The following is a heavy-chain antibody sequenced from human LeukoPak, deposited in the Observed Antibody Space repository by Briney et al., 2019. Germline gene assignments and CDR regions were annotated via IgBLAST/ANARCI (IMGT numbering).Heavy chain of an antibody. V-gene: IGHV1-2*02. CDR2: INPNSGGT. CDR1: GYTFTGYY. CDR3: ARAPLGYYYYYMDV. J-gene: IGHJ6*03. Sequence: EASVKVSCKASGYTFTGYYMHWVRQAPGQGLEWMGWINPNSGGTNYAQKFQGRVTMTRDTSISTAYMELSRLRSDDTAVYYCARAPLGYYYYYMDVWGKGTTVTISS.